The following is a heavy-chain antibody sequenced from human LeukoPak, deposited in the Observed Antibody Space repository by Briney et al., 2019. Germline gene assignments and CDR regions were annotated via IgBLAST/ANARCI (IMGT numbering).Heavy chain of an antibody. V-gene: IGHV3-30*01. CDR2: ISYDGNHK. CDR1: GFTFSHYA. D-gene: IGHD1-26*01. J-gene: IGHJ4*02. CDR3: ARARNGTLKY. Sequence: GGSLRLSCAASGFTFSHYAMHWVRQAPGKGLEWVAVISYDGNHKYYADSVKGRFTISRDNSKNTLYGQMNSLRAEDTAVYYCARARNGTLKYWGQGTLVTVCS.